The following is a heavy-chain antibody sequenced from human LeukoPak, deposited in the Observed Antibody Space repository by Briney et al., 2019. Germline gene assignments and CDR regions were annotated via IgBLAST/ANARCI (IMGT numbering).Heavy chain of an antibody. V-gene: IGHV3-21*01. D-gene: IGHD4-17*01. CDR3: ARDEGYGDYID. CDR1: GFTFSSYT. Sequence: GGSLRLSCAASGFTFSSYTMNWVRQPPGKGLEWVSSISSSSSYIYYADSVKGRFTISRENAKDSLFLQMNSLRAEDTAVYYCARDEGYGDYIDWGQGTLVPVSS. CDR2: ISSSSSYI. J-gene: IGHJ4*02.